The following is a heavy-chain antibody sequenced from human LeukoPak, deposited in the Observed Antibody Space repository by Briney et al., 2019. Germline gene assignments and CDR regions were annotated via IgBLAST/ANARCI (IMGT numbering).Heavy chain of an antibody. CDR3: ARDSHYGSGSYVDY. V-gene: IGHV3-21*01. CDR1: GFTFSSYS. J-gene: IGHJ4*02. Sequence: GGSLRLSCAASGFTFSSYSMNWVRQAPGKGLVWVSSISSSSSYIYYADSVKGRFTISRDNAKNSLYLQMNSLRAEDTAVYYCARDSHYGSGSYVDYWGQGTLVTVSS. CDR2: ISSSSSYI. D-gene: IGHD3-10*01.